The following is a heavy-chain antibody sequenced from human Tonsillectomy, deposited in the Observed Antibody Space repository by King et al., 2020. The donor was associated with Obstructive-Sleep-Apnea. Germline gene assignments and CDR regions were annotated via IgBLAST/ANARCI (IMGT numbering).Heavy chain of an antibody. J-gene: IGHJ4*02. CDR1: GGSISSGGYY. Sequence: QLQESGPGLVKPSQTLSLTCTVSGGSISSGGYYWSWIRQLPGRGLEWIGYIYYSGNTFYNPSLKSRVDISVDTSKNQFSLKLSSVTAADTAVYYCARVRTRNSSGYPIDYWGQGTLVTVSS. CDR2: IYYSGNT. D-gene: IGHD3-22*01. CDR3: ARVRTRNSSGYPIDY. V-gene: IGHV4-31*03.